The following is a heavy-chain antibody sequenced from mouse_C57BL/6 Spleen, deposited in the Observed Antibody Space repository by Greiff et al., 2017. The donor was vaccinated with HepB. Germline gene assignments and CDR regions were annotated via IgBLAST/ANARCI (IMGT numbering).Heavy chain of an antibody. CDR1: GYAFSSSW. Sequence: VQRVESGPELVKPGASVKISCKASGYAFSSSWMNWVKQRPGKGLEWIGRIYPGDGDTNYNGKFKGKATLTADKSSSTAYMQLSSLTSEDSAVYFCARDDYDEGYAMDYWGQGTSVTVSS. D-gene: IGHD2-4*01. CDR2: IYPGDGDT. J-gene: IGHJ4*01. CDR3: ARDDYDEGYAMDY. V-gene: IGHV1-82*01.